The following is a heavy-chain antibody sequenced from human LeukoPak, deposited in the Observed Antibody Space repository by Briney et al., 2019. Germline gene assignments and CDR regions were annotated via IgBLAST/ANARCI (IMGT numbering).Heavy chain of an antibody. V-gene: IGHV3-11*03. CDR1: GFTFSDHY. CDR3: AAAAGYRFDI. D-gene: IGHD6-13*01. Sequence: GGSLRLSCGASGFTFSDHYMNWVRQAPGKGLEWVSYISDIGSKTNYADPVKGRFTISRDNAKNSLYLQMNSLRAEDTAVYYCAAAAGYRFDIWGRGTMVTVSS. J-gene: IGHJ3*02. CDR2: ISDIGSKT.